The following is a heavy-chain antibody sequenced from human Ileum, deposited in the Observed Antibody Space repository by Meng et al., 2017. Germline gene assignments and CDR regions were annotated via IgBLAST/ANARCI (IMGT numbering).Heavy chain of an antibody. CDR2: IRGDGSST. D-gene: IGHD6-6*01. V-gene: IGHV3-74*01. Sequence: LVESGGVLVQPGESLRLSCTTSGFSFSNYWIHWVRQAPGKGLMWVSHIRGDGSSTYYADSVKGRFTISRDNAKNTVFLQMNSLGAEDTAVYYCARDRYSSSSVFDYWGQGTLVTVSS. J-gene: IGHJ4*02. CDR3: ARDRYSSSSVFDY. CDR1: GFSFSNYW.